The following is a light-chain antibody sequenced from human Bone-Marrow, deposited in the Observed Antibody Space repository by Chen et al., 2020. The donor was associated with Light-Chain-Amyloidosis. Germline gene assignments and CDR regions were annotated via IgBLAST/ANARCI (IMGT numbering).Light chain of an antibody. J-gene: IGKJ3*01. V-gene: IGKV3-15*01. Sequence: EIVMTQSPATLSVSPGERATLSCRASQSINYKLAWYQHKPGQAPRLLIYGASTRATGIPARFSCSGSGTEFTLTISSMESEDVAIYYCQQYNNWPGTFGPGTKVDIK. CDR2: GAS. CDR1: QSINYK. CDR3: QQYNNWPGT.